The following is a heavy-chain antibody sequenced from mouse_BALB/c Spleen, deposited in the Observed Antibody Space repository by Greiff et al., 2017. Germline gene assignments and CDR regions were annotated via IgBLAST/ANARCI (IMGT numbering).Heavy chain of an antibody. V-gene: IGHV1-5*01. D-gene: IGHD2-4*01. J-gene: IGHJ3*01. CDR3: TRWGIYYDYDGGY. Sequence: EVQLQESGTVLARPGASVKMSCKASGYTFTSYWMHWVKQRPGQGLEWIGAIYPGNSDTSYNQKFKGKAKLTAVTSTSTAYMELSSLTNEDSAVYYCTRWGIYYDYDGGYWGQGTLVTVSA. CDR2: IYPGNSDT. CDR1: GYTFTSYW.